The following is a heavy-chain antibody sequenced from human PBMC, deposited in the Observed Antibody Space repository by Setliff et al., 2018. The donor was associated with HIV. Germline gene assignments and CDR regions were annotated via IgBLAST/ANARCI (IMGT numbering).Heavy chain of an antibody. V-gene: IGHV4-39*01. D-gene: IGHD3-3*01. CDR2: LYYSGTT. J-gene: IGHJ3*02. CDR1: GGSISSSSYY. CDR3: ARHFSIFGVTIISNDAFDI. Sequence: SETLSLTCTVSGGSISSSSYYWGWIRQPPGKGLEWIGSLYYSGTTYYNPSLTSRVTISVDTSKNQFSLKLTSVTAADTALYYCARHFSIFGVTIISNDAFDIWGRGTMVTVSS.